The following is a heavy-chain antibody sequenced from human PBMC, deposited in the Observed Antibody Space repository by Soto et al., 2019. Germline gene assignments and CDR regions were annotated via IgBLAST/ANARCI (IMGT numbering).Heavy chain of an antibody. V-gene: IGHV3-74*01. Sequence: GGSLRLSCAASGFTFSTYWMNWVRQTPGKGLMWVSRISPDGSNRGYADSVEGRFTVSRDNAKNTLYLQMHSLSAEDTAMYYCASSGHTVPVSTHDFDHWGEGPLVTVYS. CDR2: ISPDGSNR. D-gene: IGHD4-17*01. CDR3: ASSGHTVPVSTHDFDH. J-gene: IGHJ4*02. CDR1: GFTFSTYW.